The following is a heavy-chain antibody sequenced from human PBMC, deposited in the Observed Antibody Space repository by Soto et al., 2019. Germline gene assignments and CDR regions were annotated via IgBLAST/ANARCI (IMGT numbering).Heavy chain of an antibody. Sequence: SVKVSCKASGGTFSSYAISWVRQAPGQGLEWVGGIIPIFGTANYAQKFQGRVTITADKSTSTAYMELSSLRSEDTAVYYCARGAAGIRFLEWLLYRSQLGYYYGMDVWGQGTTVTVSS. J-gene: IGHJ6*02. CDR3: ARGAAGIRFLEWLLYRSQLGYYYGMDV. V-gene: IGHV1-69*06. CDR2: IIPIFGTA. D-gene: IGHD3-3*01. CDR1: GGTFSSYA.